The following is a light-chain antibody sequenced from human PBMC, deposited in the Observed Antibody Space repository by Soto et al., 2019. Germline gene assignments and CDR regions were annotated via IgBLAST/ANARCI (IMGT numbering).Light chain of an antibody. CDR1: QSVSGSD. CDR3: QQYNSYFQT. J-gene: IGKJ1*01. CDR2: GVS. Sequence: EVVLTQSPGTLSLSPGERATLSCRASQSVSGSDLAWYQQKPGQAPRLLISGVSNRATGTPDRFSGSGSGTDFTLSISSLQPDDSATYYCQQYNSYFQTFGRGTKVDIK. V-gene: IGKV3-20*01.